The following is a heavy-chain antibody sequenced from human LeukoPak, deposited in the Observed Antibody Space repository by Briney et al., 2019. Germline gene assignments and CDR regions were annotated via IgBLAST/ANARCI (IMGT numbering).Heavy chain of an antibody. Sequence: SETLSLTCTVSGGSISSYYWSWIRQPPGKGLEWIGYIYYSGSTNYNPSLKSRVTISVDTSKNQFSLKLSSVTAADTAVYYCARAVYGSGSYYTPPYYYGMDVWGQGTTVTVSS. D-gene: IGHD3-10*01. CDR3: ARAVYGSGSYYTPPYYYGMDV. V-gene: IGHV4-59*01. CDR1: GGSISSYY. J-gene: IGHJ6*02. CDR2: IYYSGST.